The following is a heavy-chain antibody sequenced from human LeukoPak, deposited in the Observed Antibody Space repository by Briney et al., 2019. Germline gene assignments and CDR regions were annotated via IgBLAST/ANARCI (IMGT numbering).Heavy chain of an antibody. CDR3: ARANGPGFDY. J-gene: IGHJ4*02. CDR1: GGSISSGGYS. CDR2: IYHSGST. V-gene: IGHV4-30-2*01. Sequence: PSQTLSLTCAVSGGSISSGGYSWSWIRQPPGRGLEWIGYIYHSGSTYYNPSLQSRVTMSVDRSNNQFSLKLTSVTAADTAIYYCARANGPGFDYWGQGTLVTVSS.